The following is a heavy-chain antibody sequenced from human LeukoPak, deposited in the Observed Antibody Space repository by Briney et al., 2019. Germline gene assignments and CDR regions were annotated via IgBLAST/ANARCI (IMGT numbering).Heavy chain of an antibody. CDR3: ARLDGSPVPYYFDY. V-gene: IGHV1-69*04. CDR2: IIPILGIA. D-gene: IGHD5-24*01. J-gene: IGHJ4*02. CDR1: GGTFSSYA. Sequence: SVKVSCKASGGTFSSYAISWVGQAPGQGLEWMGRIIPILGIANYAQKFQGRVTITADKSTSTAYMELSSLRSEDTAVYYCARLDGSPVPYYFDYWGQGTLVTVSS.